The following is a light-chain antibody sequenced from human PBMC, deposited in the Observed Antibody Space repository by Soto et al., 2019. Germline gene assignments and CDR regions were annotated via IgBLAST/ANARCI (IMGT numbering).Light chain of an antibody. CDR1: QSVSSNY. J-gene: IGKJ1*01. CDR2: GAS. V-gene: IGKV3-20*01. CDR3: QQYGTSLPRT. Sequence: EIVLTQSPGTLSLSPGERATLSCRASQSVSSNYLAWYQQKPGQAPRLLIYGASSRATGIPDRFSGRGSGTDFTLTISRLEPEDFAVYYCQQYGTSLPRTFGQGTKVEI.